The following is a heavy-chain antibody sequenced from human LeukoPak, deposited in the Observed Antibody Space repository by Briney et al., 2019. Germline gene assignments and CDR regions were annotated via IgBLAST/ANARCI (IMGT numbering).Heavy chain of an antibody. Sequence: GESLKISCKGSGYSFTSYWIGWERQMPGKGLEWMGIIYPGDSDTRYSPSFQGQVTISADKSISTAYLQWSSLKASDTAMYYCARQSIVVDTAMVTASYYYYGMDVWGQGTTVTVSS. CDR3: ARQSIVVDTAMVTASYYYYGMDV. D-gene: IGHD5-18*01. CDR2: IYPGDSDT. J-gene: IGHJ6*02. V-gene: IGHV5-51*01. CDR1: GYSFTSYW.